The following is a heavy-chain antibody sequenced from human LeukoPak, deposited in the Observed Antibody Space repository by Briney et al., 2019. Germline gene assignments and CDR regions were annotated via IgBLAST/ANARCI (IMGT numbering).Heavy chain of an antibody. J-gene: IGHJ3*02. CDR2: ISGIGTTM. D-gene: IGHD1-7*01. CDR1: GFTFSDYY. V-gene: IGHV3-11*01. CDR3: GSDFSLTATKRSFDI. Sequence: GGSLRLSCAASGFTFSDYYMGWIRQAPGKGLEWLSYISGIGTTMYYAASVTGRFTISRANAKNSPPTQMNSVRAEHTAAYYSGSDFSLTATKRSFDIWGQVTMVTVSS.